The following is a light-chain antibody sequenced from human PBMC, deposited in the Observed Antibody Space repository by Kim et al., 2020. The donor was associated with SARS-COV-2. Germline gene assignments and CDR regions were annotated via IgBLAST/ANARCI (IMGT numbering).Light chain of an antibody. V-gene: IGLV7-46*01. Sequence: PGRARTLALGSGTGAVPRGHWPYWFQQKPGRAPKTLIYNTDNRHSWTPARFSGSLLGGKAALTLSGAQPEDEADYFCLITFSVTRIFGGGTQLTVL. CDR1: TGAVPRGHW. CDR2: NTD. CDR3: LITFSVTRI. J-gene: IGLJ2*01.